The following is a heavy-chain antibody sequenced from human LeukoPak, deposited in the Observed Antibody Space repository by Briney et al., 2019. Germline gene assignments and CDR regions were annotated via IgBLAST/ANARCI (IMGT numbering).Heavy chain of an antibody. J-gene: IGHJ4*02. CDR2: ISGSGGST. CDR3: AMHPRITMVRGIAD. Sequence: GGSLRLSCAASGFTFSSYAMSWVRQAPGKGLEWVSAISGSGGSTYYADSVKGRFTISRDNSKNTLYLQMNSLRAEDTAVYYCAMHPRITMVRGIADWGQGTPVTVSS. V-gene: IGHV3-23*01. D-gene: IGHD3-10*01. CDR1: GFTFSSYA.